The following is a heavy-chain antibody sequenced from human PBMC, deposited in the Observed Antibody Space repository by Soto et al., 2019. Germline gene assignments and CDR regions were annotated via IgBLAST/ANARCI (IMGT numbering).Heavy chain of an antibody. CDR3: AHSYPPMTTGHYYYYYGMDV. V-gene: IGHV2-5*01. Sequence: QITLKESGPPLVNPTQTLTLTCTFSGFSLSTSGVGVGWIRQPPGKALEWLALIYWNDDKRYSPSLMSRLTITKDTSKNQVVLTMTNMDPVDTATYYCAHSYPPMTTGHYYYYYGMDVWGQGTTVTVSS. CDR1: GFSLSTSGVG. CDR2: IYWNDDK. J-gene: IGHJ6*02. D-gene: IGHD4-4*01.